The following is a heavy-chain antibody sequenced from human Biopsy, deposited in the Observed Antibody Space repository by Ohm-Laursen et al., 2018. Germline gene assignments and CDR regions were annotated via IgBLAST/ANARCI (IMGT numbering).Heavy chain of an antibody. CDR2: MNPNTGNT. CDR1: GHTFRSYN. CDR3: ARGYSRRVSIFEASIYWFDT. Sequence: ASVKVSCKTSGHTFRSYNFDWVRQASGQGLEWMGWMNPNTGNTAYAQKFQGRVTMTRNTSISTAFMEMTSLRSEDTAVYFCARGYSRRVSIFEASIYWFDTWGQGTLVTVSS. V-gene: IGHV1-8*01. J-gene: IGHJ5*02. D-gene: IGHD6-6*01.